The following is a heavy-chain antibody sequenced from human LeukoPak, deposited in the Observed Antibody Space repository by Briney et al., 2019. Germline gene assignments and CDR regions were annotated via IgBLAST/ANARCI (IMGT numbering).Heavy chain of an antibody. CDR2: INHSGST. CDR1: GGSFSGYY. J-gene: IGHJ6*02. Sequence: SETLSLTCAVYGGSFSGYYWSWIRQPPGKGLEWIGEINHSGSTNYNPSLKSRVTISVDTSKNQFSLKLSSVTAADTAVYYCARHPWPTAYYGMDVWGQGTTVTVSS. CDR3: ARHPWPTAYYGMDV. V-gene: IGHV4-34*01.